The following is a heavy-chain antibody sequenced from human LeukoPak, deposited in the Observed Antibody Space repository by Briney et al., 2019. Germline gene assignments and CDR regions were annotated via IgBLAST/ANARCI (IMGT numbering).Heavy chain of an antibody. D-gene: IGHD5-24*01. V-gene: IGHV3-11*04. J-gene: IGHJ4*02. CDR1: GFTFSDYY. CDR3: AREMAAGTFDY. Sequence: GGSLRLSCAASGFTFSDYYMSWIRQAPGKGLEWVSYISSSGSTIYYADSVKGRFTISRDNAKNSLYLQMNSLRAEDTAVYFCAREMAAGTFDYWGQGALVTVSS. CDR2: ISSSGSTI.